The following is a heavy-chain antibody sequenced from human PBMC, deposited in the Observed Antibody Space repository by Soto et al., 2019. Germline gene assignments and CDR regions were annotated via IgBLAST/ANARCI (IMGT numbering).Heavy chain of an antibody. Sequence: SETLSLTCAVYGGSFSGYYWSWIRQPPGKGLEWIGEINHSGSTNYNPSLKSRVTISVDTSKNQFSLKLSSVTAADTAVYYCARVDTAMVTPTFDYWGQGTLVTVSS. J-gene: IGHJ4*02. CDR2: INHSGST. D-gene: IGHD5-18*01. CDR1: GGSFSGYY. V-gene: IGHV4-34*01. CDR3: ARVDTAMVTPTFDY.